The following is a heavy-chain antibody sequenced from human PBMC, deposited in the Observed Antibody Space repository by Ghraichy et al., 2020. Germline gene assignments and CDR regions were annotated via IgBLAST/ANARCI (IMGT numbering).Heavy chain of an antibody. D-gene: IGHD1-26*01. CDR2: THEYGTFV. CDR1: GFTFSNYW. J-gene: IGHJ4*02. CDR3: ANDLSGRYDF. Sequence: GGSLRLSCAASGFTFSNYWMHWVRQVPGKGLVWVARTHEYGTFVNYADSVKGRFTISRDNAKDTLYLQMNGLTAEDAAVYYCANDLSGRYDFWGPGTLVTGSS. V-gene: IGHV3-74*01.